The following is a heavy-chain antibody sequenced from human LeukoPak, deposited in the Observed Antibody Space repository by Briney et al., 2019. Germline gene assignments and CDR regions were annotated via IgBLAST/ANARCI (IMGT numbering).Heavy chain of an antibody. J-gene: IGHJ5*02. CDR2: INESGST. V-gene: IGHV4-34*01. CDR3: ARNSAYSRSSGTNP. Sequence: SETLSLTCAVYGGSLGGYYWNWIRQPPGKGLEWIGEINESGSTNYNPSLKSRVTLSVDTSKSQFSLKLTSVTAADTAVYFCARNSAYSRSSGTNPRGQGILVTVSS. CDR1: GGSLGGYY. D-gene: IGHD6-6*01.